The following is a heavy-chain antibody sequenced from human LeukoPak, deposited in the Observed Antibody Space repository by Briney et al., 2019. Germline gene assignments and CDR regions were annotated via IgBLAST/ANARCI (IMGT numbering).Heavy chain of an antibody. V-gene: IGHV4-38-2*02. J-gene: IGHJ3*02. CDR1: GYSISSGYY. D-gene: IGHD1-1*01. Sequence: SETLSLTCAVSGYSISSGYYWGWIRQPPGKGLEWIGSIYHSGSTYYNPSLKSRVTISVDTSKNQFSLKLSSVTAADTAVYYCARDESGTSAFDIWGQGTMVTVSS. CDR3: ARDESGTSAFDI. CDR2: IYHSGST.